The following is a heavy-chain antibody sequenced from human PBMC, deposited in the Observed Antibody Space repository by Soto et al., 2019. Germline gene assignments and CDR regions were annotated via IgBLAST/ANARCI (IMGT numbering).Heavy chain of an antibody. CDR1: GYTLSNYG. V-gene: IGHV1-46*03. D-gene: IGHD2-15*01. J-gene: IGHJ4*02. CDR2: INPSGGST. Sequence: GASVKVSCKASGYTLSNYGISWVRQAPGQGLEWMGIINPSGGSTSYAQKFQGRVTMTRDTSTSTVYMELSSLRSEDTAVYYCARDMSEVEGYFDYWGQGTLVTVSS. CDR3: ARDMSEVEGYFDY.